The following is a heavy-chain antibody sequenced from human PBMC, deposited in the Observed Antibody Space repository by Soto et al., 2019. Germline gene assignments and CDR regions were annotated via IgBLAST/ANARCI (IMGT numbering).Heavy chain of an antibody. CDR3: ARPRGYGVFDAYDI. V-gene: IGHV3-23*01. Sequence: SLRLSCATSGFTFHDYAMSWVRQAPGKGLEWVSAIGAGGGDIYHADSVKGRFIISRDNSMNTVFLEMNSLRTDDTAVYYCARPRGYGVFDAYDIWGQGTVVTV. CDR2: IGAGGGDI. J-gene: IGHJ3*02. CDR1: GFTFHDYA. D-gene: IGHD4-17*01.